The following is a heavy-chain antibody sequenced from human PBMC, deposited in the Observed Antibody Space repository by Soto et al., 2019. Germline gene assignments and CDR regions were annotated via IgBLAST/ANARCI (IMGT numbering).Heavy chain of an antibody. CDR1: GGPFRGYS. CDR3: ATPARDFYGPFYQHSGLDV. D-gene: IGHD3-16*01. CDR2: IVPDFGAP. J-gene: IGHJ6*02. Sequence: QVQLVQSGPEVKKIGPSMRVSCKASGGPFRGYSLNWVRQAPGQGLEWIGGIVPDFGAPNYAQKFQGRVSVTADEVTCTVYLELKGLRAAATAVYYCATPARDFYGPFYQHSGLDVWGQGTRLTVSS. V-gene: IGHV1-69*01.